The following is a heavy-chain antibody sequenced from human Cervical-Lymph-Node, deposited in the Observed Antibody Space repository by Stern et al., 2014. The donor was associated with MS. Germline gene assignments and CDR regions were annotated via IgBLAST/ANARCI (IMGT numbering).Heavy chain of an antibody. Sequence: QVQLVQSGAEARAPGASMKVSCKASGYIFTDYYLHWVRQAPGQGLEWLGWINPTSGGTNYAQNFQGRVTMTRDTSISTAYMELRWLGSADTAVYYCARGSGTAYDLRGDYWGQGTLVTVSS. J-gene: IGHJ4*01. CDR1: GYIFTDYY. V-gene: IGHV1-2*02. CDR3: ARGSGTAYDLRGDY. CDR2: INPTSGGT. D-gene: IGHD3-3*01.